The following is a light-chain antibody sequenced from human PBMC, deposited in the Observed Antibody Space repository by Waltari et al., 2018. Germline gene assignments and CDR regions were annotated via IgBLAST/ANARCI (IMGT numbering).Light chain of an antibody. CDR1: SCSVSSAYF. CDR2: STT. CDR3: ALYMGNGISV. V-gene: IGLV8-61*01. Sequence: QTVVTQEPSFSVSPVGTVTLPCCLSSCSVSSAYFPSWYQQTPGQAPRMLIHSTTTPSSGVPDRFSGSILGNKAALTITGAQAEDESDYYCALYMGNGISVFGGGTRLTVL. J-gene: IGLJ3*02.